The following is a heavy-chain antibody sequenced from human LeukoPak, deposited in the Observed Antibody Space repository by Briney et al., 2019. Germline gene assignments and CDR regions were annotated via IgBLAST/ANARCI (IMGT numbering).Heavy chain of an antibody. V-gene: IGHV1-58*02. D-gene: IGHD3-3*01. CDR1: GFTFTSSA. J-gene: IGHJ4*02. CDR2: IVVGSGNT. CDR3: AAVITKGERHLPFDY. Sequence: RASVKVSCKASGFTFTSSAMQWVRQARGQRLERIGWIVVGSGNTNYAQKFQERVTITRDMSTSTAYMELSSLRSEDTAVYYCAAVITKGERHLPFDYWGQGTLVTVSS.